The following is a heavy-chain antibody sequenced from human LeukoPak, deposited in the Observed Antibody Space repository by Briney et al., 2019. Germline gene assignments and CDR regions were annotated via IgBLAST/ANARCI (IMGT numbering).Heavy chain of an antibody. D-gene: IGHD2-15*01. CDR1: GFTFSKYG. Sequence: GRSLRLSCAASGFTFSKYGMHWVRQAPGKGLEWVAVIWFDGSNRNHADAAKGRFTISRDNSKNTLFLQMNSLRAEDTAVYFCVRDYCSGGSCYESKWFDPWGQGTLVAVSS. J-gene: IGHJ5*02. CDR3: VRDYCSGGSCYESKWFDP. CDR2: IWFDGSNR. V-gene: IGHV3-33*02.